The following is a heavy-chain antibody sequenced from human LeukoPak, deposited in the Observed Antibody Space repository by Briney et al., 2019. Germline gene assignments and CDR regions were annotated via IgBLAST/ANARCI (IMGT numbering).Heavy chain of an antibody. CDR2: IYYSGST. Sequence: SETLSLTCTVSGGSICRYYWSCMREPPGRGGEWIGYIYYSGSTNYNPSHKSRVTISVDTSKYQFSLKLSTVTSADTAVYYCARGLEYYYDSSGYPLRWFVPWGHGTLVTVSS. V-gene: IGHV4-59*01. CDR3: ARGLEYYYDSSGYPLRWFVP. CDR1: GGSICRYY. J-gene: IGHJ5*02. D-gene: IGHD3-22*01.